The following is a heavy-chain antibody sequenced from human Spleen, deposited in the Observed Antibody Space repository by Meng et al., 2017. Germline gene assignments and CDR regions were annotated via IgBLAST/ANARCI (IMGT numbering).Heavy chain of an antibody. V-gene: IGHV1-2*06. CDR2: INPNTGGT. CDR3: ARDGVGSTVWDN. CDR1: GYTFTGHY. Sequence: QVQLVQSGAEVKKSGASMKVSCKASGYTFTGHYIHWVRQAPGQGLEWMGRINPNTGGTDSAPKFQGRVTMTRDTSMNTAYMELSRLTSDDTAVYYCARDGVGSTVWDNWGQGTLVTVSS. D-gene: IGHD3-3*01. J-gene: IGHJ4*02.